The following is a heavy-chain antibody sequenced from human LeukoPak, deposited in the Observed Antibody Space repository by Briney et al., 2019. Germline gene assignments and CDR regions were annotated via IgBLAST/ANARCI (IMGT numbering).Heavy chain of an antibody. CDR3: ASRLLSQSDPRQEFDP. V-gene: IGHV1-8*01. CDR2: MNPNSGNT. J-gene: IGHJ5*02. D-gene: IGHD1-26*01. Sequence: GASVKVSRKASGYTFASYDINWVRQATGQGLEWMGWMNPNSGNTGYAQKFQGRVTMTRNTSISTAYMELSSLRSEDTAVYYCASRLLSQSDPRQEFDPWGQGTLVTVSS. CDR1: GYTFASYD.